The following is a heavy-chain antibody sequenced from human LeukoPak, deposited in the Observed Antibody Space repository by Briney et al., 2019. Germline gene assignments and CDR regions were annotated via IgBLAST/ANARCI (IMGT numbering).Heavy chain of an antibody. CDR2: IYTSGST. D-gene: IGHD6-13*01. CDR1: GGSISSGSYY. V-gene: IGHV4-61*02. Sequence: PSETLSLTCTVSGGSISSGSYYWSWIRQPAGKGLEWIGRIYTSGSTNYNPSLKSRVTISVDTSKNQFSLKLSSVTAADTAVYYCARGSSSWCDFDYWGQGTLVTVSS. J-gene: IGHJ4*02. CDR3: ARGSSSWCDFDY.